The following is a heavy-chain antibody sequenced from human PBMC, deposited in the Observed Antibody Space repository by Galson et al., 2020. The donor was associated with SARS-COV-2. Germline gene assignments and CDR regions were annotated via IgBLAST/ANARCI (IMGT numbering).Heavy chain of an antibody. D-gene: IGHD4-17*01. CDR3: ARLHYGEYAPEAF. CDR2: ISHSGGT. V-gene: IGHV4-30-2*01. J-gene: IGHJ3*01. CDR1: GTSISSGSYS. Sequence: SETLSLTCAVSGTSISSGSYSWNWIRQPPGKGLEWIGYISHSGGTYYNPSLKSRVTISGDRSKNQFSLRLSSVTAADTAVYYCARLHYGEYAPEAF.